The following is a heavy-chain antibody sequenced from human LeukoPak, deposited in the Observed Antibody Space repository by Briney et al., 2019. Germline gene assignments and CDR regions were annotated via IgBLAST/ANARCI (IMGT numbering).Heavy chain of an antibody. J-gene: IGHJ6*02. D-gene: IGHD3-22*01. CDR2: IYTSGST. CDR1: GGSISSYY. CDR3: ARDRAYYYDSSGSTYYYYGMDV. Sequence: SETLSLTCTVSGGSISSYYWSWIRQPAGKGLEWIGRIYTSGSTNYNPSLKSRVTMSVDTSKNQFSLKLSSVTAADTAVYYCARDRAYYYDSSGSTYYYYGMDVWGQGTTVTVSS. V-gene: IGHV4-4*07.